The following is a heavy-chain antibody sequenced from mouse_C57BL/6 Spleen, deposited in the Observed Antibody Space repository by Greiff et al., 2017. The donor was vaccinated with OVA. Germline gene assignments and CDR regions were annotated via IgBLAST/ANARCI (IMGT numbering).Heavy chain of an antibody. D-gene: IGHD3-3*01. CDR2: IWSGGST. V-gene: IGHV2-2*01. Sequence: VQGVESGPGLVQPSQSLSITCTVSGFSLTSYGVHWVRQSPGKGLEWLGVIWSGGSTDYNAAFISRLSISKDNSKSQVFFKMNSLQADDTAIYYCARNRDGSWDAMDYWGQGTSVTVSS. CDR3: ARNRDGSWDAMDY. CDR1: GFSLTSYG. J-gene: IGHJ4*01.